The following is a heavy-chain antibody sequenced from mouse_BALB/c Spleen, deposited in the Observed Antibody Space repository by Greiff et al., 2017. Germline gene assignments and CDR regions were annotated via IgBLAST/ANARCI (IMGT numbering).Heavy chain of an antibody. CDR2: IYPGDGDT. CDR3: ARAWYYGSSYEGFAY. J-gene: IGHJ3*01. CDR1: GYAFSSSW. V-gene: IGHV1-82*01. D-gene: IGHD1-1*01. Sequence: QVQLQQSGPELVKPGASVKISCKASGYAFSSSWMNWVKQRPGQGLEWIGRIYPGDGDTNYNGKFKGKATLTAVKSSSTAYMQLSSLTSVDSAVYYCARAWYYGSSYEGFAYWGQGTLVTVSA.